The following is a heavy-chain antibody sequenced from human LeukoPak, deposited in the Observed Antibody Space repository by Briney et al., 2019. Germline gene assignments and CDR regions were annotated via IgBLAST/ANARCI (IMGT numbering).Heavy chain of an antibody. V-gene: IGHV3-48*01. CDR1: GFTFSSYS. J-gene: IGHJ3*02. D-gene: IGHD6-19*01. CDR3: AKDAIAVAGRGAFDI. CDR2: ISSSSSTI. Sequence: GGSLRLSCAASGFTFSSYSMNWVRQAPGKGLEWVSYISSSSSTIYYADSVKGRFTISRDNAKNSLYLQMNSLRAEDTAVYYCAKDAIAVAGRGAFDIWGQGTMVTVSS.